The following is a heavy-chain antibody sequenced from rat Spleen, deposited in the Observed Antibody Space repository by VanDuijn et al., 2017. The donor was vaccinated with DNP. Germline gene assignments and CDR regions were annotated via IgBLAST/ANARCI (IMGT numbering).Heavy chain of an antibody. D-gene: IGHD1-10*01. CDR3: ARHRLYHNLFDY. CDR2: ISTVGDNA. CDR1: GFTFSKYG. Sequence: EVQLVESGGGLVQPGRSLKLSCAASGFTFSKYGMAWVRQAPTKGLEWVASISTVGDNAYYRDSVKGRFTISRDNAESTLYLQMDSLRSEDTATYYCARHRLYHNLFDYWGQGVMVTVSS. J-gene: IGHJ2*01. V-gene: IGHV5S13*01.